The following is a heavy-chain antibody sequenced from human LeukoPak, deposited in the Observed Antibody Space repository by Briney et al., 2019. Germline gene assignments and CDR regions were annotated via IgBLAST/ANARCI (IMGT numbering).Heavy chain of an antibody. Sequence: GGSLRLSCAASGFTFCTYWMHWVRQAPGKGLVWVSRINSDGSSTNYADSVKGRFTISRDNAKNTLYLQMNSLRAEDTAVYYCARDPGDYYFDCWGQGTLVTVYS. V-gene: IGHV3-74*01. CDR1: GFTFCTYW. CDR3: ARDPGDYYFDC. CDR2: INSDGSST. J-gene: IGHJ4*02.